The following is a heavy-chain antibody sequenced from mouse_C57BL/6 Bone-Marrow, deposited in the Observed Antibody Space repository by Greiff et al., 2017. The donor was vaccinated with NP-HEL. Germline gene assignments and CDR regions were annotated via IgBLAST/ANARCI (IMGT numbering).Heavy chain of an antibody. V-gene: IGHV15-2*01. Sequence: QVQLQQSGSELRSPGSSVKLSCKDFDSEVFPIAYMSWVRQKPGHGFEWIGGILPSIGRTIYGEKFEDKATLDADTLSNTAYLELNSLTSEDSAIYYCARLYYYGSSPYYYAMDYWGQGTSVTVSS. D-gene: IGHD1-1*01. CDR1: DSEVFPIAY. J-gene: IGHJ4*01. CDR3: ARLYYYGSSPYYYAMDY. CDR2: ILPSIGRT.